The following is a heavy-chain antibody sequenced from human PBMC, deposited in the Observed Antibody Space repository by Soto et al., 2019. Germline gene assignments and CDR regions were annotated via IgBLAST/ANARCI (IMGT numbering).Heavy chain of an antibody. V-gene: IGHV4-30-2*01. CDR1: GGSINSGGYA. D-gene: IGHD6-19*01. J-gene: IGHJ4*02. CDR3: ARYAGAGTYYFDY. CDR2: IYDSGST. Sequence: QLQLQESGSGLVKPSQTLSLTCAVSGGSINSGGYAWSWIRQPPGKGLEWIGYIYDSGSTYYNPSLKSRVTISVDRSKTQFSLNLSSVTAADTAVYYCARYAGAGTYYFDYWGQGALVTVSS.